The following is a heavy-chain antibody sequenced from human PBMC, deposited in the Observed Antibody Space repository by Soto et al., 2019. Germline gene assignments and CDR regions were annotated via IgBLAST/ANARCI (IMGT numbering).Heavy chain of an antibody. V-gene: IGHV3-7*03. CDR3: VREGLITSWFAP. Sequence: LRLSCAASGFNFSSHWMSWVRQAPGKGLEWVANIKQDGSEKYYVDSVKGRFTISRDNAKNSLYVQMNSLRAEDTAVYYCVREGLITSWFAPWGQGTLVTVSS. D-gene: IGHD3-10*01. J-gene: IGHJ5*01. CDR2: IKQDGSEK. CDR1: GFNFSSHW.